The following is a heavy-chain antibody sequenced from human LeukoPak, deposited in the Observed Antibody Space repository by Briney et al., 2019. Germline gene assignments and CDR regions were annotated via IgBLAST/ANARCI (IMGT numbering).Heavy chain of an antibody. Sequence: PGGSLRLSCVGSGVTFSNAWMSWIRQAPGKGLQWVGHIKSKTDGGTTAYAAPVKGRFTISRDDSKNMLYLQMNSLKSEDAALYYCTALGAASEYWGQGVLVTVSS. CDR2: IKSKTDGGTT. CDR1: GVTFSNAW. CDR3: TALGAASEY. J-gene: IGHJ4*02. V-gene: IGHV3-15*01. D-gene: IGHD2-15*01.